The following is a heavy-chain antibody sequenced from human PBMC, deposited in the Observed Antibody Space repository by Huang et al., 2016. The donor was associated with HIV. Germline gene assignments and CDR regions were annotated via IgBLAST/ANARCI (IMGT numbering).Heavy chain of an antibody. CDR2: SIPIFGTA. Sequence: QVQLVQSGAEVKKPGSSVKVSCKASGGTFSSYAISWVRPAPGQGLEWMGGSIPIFGTANYAQKFQGRVTITADESTSTAYMELSSLRSEDTAVYYCARVESRRYYDSSGYDYWGQGTLVTVSS. J-gene: IGHJ4*02. D-gene: IGHD3-22*01. CDR3: ARVESRRYYDSSGYDY. CDR1: GGTFSSYA. V-gene: IGHV1-69*01.